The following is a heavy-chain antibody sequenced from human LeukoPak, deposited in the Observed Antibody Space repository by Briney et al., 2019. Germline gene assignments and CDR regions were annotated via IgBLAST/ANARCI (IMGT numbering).Heavy chain of an antibody. D-gene: IGHD3-9*01. CDR3: ASGIRYSRAEWYFNL. J-gene: IGHJ2*01. CDR2: FYYSGSP. V-gene: IGHV4-39*01. Sequence: SETLSLTCTVSGGSISSYYWGWVRQPPGKGLEWVGNFYYSGSPYYNPSLKSRVTISVDTTKNQFSLKLTPVTAADTAVYYCASGIRYSRAEWYFNLWGRGTLVTVSS. CDR1: GGSISSYY.